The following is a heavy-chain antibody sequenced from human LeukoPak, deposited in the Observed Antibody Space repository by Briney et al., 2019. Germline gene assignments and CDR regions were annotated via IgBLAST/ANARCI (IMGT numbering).Heavy chain of an antibody. V-gene: IGHV3-20*04. Sequence: GGSLRLSCAASGFAFDDYGMSWVRQAPGKGLEWVSGINWNGGSTGYADSVKGRFTISRDNAKNSLYLQMNCLRAEDTALYYCARNIAAAGFDYWCQAELLGAAAGFDYWGQGTLVTVSS. CDR2: INWNGGST. J-gene: IGHJ4*02. CDR3: ARNIAAAGFDYWCQAELLGAAAGFDY. D-gene: IGHD6-13*01. CDR1: GFAFDDYG.